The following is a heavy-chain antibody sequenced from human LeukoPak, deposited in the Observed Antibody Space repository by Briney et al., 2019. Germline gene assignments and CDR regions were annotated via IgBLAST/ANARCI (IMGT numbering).Heavy chain of an antibody. CDR2: IKRDGSEI. J-gene: IGHJ4*02. V-gene: IGHV3-7*02. D-gene: IGHD2-15*01. CDR3: NSGGSPY. Sequence: GRSLRLSCAASGFTFSIYWMNWVRQAPGKGLEWVASIKRDGSEIYYVDSVKGRFTISRDNAKNSVYLQMNSLRADDTGVYCCNSGGSPYWGPGTLVTVSS. CDR1: GFTFSIYW.